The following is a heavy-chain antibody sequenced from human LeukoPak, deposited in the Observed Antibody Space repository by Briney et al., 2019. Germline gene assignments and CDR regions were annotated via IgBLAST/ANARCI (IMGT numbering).Heavy chain of an antibody. CDR2: IKQDVTEK. V-gene: IGHV3-7*01. D-gene: IGHD3-10*01. CDR3: ARGKRFGELFYFDY. Sequence: GGSLRLSCAASGFTFSSYWMSWVRQAPGKGLEWVAYIKQDVTEKYYVDSVKGRFSISRDNAKNSLYLQMNSLRAEDTAIYYCARGKRFGELFYFDYWGQGTLVTVSS. J-gene: IGHJ4*02. CDR1: GFTFSSYW.